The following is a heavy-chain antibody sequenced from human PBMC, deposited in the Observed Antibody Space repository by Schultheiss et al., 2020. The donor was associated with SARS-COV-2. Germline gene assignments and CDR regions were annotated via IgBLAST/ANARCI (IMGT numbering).Heavy chain of an antibody. Sequence: SETLSLTCTVSGGSVSSGSYYWSWIRQPPGKGLEWIGYIYYSGSTYYNPSLESRVSISVDTSKDQFSLKLSSVTAADTAVYYCARADYGDYYYYGMDVWGQGTTVTVSS. CDR3: ARADYGDYYYYGMDV. V-gene: IGHV4-61*01. CDR2: IYYSGST. D-gene: IGHD4-17*01. CDR1: GGSVSSGSYY. J-gene: IGHJ6*02.